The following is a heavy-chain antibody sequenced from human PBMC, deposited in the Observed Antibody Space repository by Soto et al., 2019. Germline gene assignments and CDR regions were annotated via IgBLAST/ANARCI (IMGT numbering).Heavy chain of an antibody. V-gene: IGHV1-18*01. Sequence: QLQLVQSGAELKMPGASVKVSCKASGHSSTHNGISWVRRAPGQGLEWMGWININRGDVNHAPKCRGRVTPTTGTSTTRAYMELRSLRLDDTAVYFCATDDMNRGGFDFWGHGTLVTVSS. J-gene: IGHJ4*01. CDR2: ININRGDV. CDR1: GHSSTHNG. CDR3: ATDDMNRGGFDF.